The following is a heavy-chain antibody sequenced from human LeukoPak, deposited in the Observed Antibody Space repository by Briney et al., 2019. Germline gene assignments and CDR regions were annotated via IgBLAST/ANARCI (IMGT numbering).Heavy chain of an antibody. Sequence: TPSQTLSLTCTVSGGSMSSGGYYWSWIRQPPGKGLEWIGYIYHSGSTYYNPSLKSRVTISVDRSKNQFSLKLSSVTAADTAVYYCASLGIVGAHLDYWGQGTLVTVSS. CDR2: IYHSGST. J-gene: IGHJ4*02. CDR3: ASLGIVGAHLDY. D-gene: IGHD1-26*01. CDR1: GGSMSSGGYY. V-gene: IGHV4-30-2*01.